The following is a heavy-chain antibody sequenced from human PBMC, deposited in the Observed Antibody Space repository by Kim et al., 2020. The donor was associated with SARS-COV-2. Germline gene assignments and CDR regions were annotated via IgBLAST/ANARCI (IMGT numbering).Heavy chain of an antibody. V-gene: IGHV4-30-2*04. Sequence: TTSLKSRVTISVDTSKNQFSLKLSSVTAADTAVYYCATTVAGTWVDAFDIWGQGTMVTVSS. J-gene: IGHJ3*02. CDR3: ATTVAGTWVDAFDI. D-gene: IGHD6-19*01.